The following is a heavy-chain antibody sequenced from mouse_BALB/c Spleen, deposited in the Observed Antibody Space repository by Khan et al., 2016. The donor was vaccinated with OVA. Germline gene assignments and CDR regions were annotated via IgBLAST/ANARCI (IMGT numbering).Heavy chain of an antibody. V-gene: IGHV2-6-5*01. CDR3: AKGVWSYYFALDY. CDR1: GFSLTDYG. CDR2: IWGGRST. J-gene: IGHJ4*01. Sequence: VQLQESGPGLVAPSQSLSITCTVSGFSLTDYGVSWIRQPPGKGLEWLGVIWGGRSTYYNSALKSRLSISKDNSKSQVLLKMSSLQTDDTAMYYCAKGVWSYYFALDYWGQGTSVTVSS.